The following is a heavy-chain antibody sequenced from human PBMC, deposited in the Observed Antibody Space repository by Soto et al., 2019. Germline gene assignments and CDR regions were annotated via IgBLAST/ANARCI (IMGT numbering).Heavy chain of an antibody. J-gene: IGHJ4*02. D-gene: IGHD4-17*01. CDR3: AKDPDTTTVAYFDY. CDR1: GDSVSSNSAA. V-gene: IGHV6-1*01. Sequence: SQTLSLTCALSGDSVSSNSAAWNWIRQSPSRGLEWLGRTYYRSKWYNDYAVSVKSRITINPDTSKNQFSLQLNSVTPEDTAVYYCAKDPDTTTVAYFDYWGQGTLVTVSS. CDR2: TYYRSKWYN.